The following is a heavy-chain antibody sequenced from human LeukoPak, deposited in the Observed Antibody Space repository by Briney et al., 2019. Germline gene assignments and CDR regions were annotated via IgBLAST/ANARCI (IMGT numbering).Heavy chain of an antibody. Sequence: GGSLRLSCAASGFTFSSYWMNWVRQAPGKGLEWIAYISATGSVIYYADSVKGRFTISRDSAKNSLYLQLTSLRAEDTAVYYCAREVSGFDAWGQGTMVTVSS. CDR3: AREVSGFDA. CDR2: ISATGSVI. J-gene: IGHJ3*01. V-gene: IGHV3-48*04. CDR1: GFTFSSYW.